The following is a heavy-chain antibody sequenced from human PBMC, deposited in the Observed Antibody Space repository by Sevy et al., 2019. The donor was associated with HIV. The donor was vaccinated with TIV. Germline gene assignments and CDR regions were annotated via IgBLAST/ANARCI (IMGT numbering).Heavy chain of an antibody. V-gene: IGHV5-51*01. CDR2: IYPGDSDT. CDR3: ARQGDYYDSSGYYYPFDY. J-gene: IGHJ4*02. D-gene: IGHD3-22*01. CDR1: GYSFTSYW. Sequence: GESLKISCKGSGYSFTSYWIGWVRQMPGKGLEWMGIIYPGDSDTRYSPSFQGQVTILADKSISTAYLQWGSLKASDTAMYYCARQGDYYDSSGYYYPFDYWGQGTLVTVSS.